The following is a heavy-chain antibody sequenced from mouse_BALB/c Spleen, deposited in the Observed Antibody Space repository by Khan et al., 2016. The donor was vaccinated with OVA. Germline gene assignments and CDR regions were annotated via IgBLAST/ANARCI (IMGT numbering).Heavy chain of an antibody. V-gene: IGHV1-54*01. CDR1: GYAFTNYL. J-gene: IGHJ3*01. CDR3: TRGGCGGFAY. Sequence: QVQLQQSGAELVRPGTSVKVSCKASGYAFTNYLIEWVKQRPGQGLEWIGVINPGSGGTNYNEKFKGKATLTADKSSSTAYMQLSSLTSYVSAVYCCTRGGCGGFAYWGQGTLVTVSA. CDR2: INPGSGGT.